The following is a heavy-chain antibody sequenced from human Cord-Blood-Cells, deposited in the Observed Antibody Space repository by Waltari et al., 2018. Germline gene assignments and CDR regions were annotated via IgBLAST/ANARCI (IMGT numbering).Heavy chain of an antibody. V-gene: IGHV3-49*05. D-gene: IGHD4-17*01. J-gene: IGHJ4*02. CDR1: GFTFGCYA. CDR2: IRSKAYGGTT. CDR3: TRGRMTTVTTFDY. Sequence: EVQLVESGGGLVKPGRSLRLSCTASGFTFGCYAMSWFRQAPGKGLEWVGFIRSKAYGGTTAYAASVKGRFTISRDDSKTIAYLQMNSLKTEDTAVYYCTRGRMTTVTTFDYWGQGTLVTVSS.